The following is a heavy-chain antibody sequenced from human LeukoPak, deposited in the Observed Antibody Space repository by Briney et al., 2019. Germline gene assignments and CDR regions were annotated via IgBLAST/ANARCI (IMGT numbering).Heavy chain of an antibody. D-gene: IGHD3-9*01. CDR2: ISGSGGST. CDR3: ARDVRAYDILSRGDDY. Sequence: GGTLRLSCAASGFTFSSYGMSWVRQAPGKGLEWVSAISGSGGSTYYADSVKGRFTISRDNSKNTLYLQMNSLRAEDTAVYYCARDVRAYDILSRGDDYWGQGTLVTVSS. J-gene: IGHJ4*02. V-gene: IGHV3-23*01. CDR1: GFTFSSYG.